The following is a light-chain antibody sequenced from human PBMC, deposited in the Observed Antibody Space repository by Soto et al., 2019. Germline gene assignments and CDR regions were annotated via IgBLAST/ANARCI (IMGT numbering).Light chain of an antibody. V-gene: IGKV1-6*01. CDR1: QDIRDE. J-gene: IGKJ1*01. Sequence: AIQMTQSPFSLSASVGDRVTITCRASQDIRDEVGWYQQKPGKAPKLLISAASNLQSGVPSRFSGSGSATDFTLTISSLQPEHFATYYCLQDYGYPRTFGQGTKVESK. CDR2: AAS. CDR3: LQDYGYPRT.